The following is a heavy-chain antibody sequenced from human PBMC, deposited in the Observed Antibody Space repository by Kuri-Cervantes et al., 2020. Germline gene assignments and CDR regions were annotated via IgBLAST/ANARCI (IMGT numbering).Heavy chain of an antibody. V-gene: IGHV1-2*02. J-gene: IGHJ6*03. CDR1: GGIFNKFS. CDR3: ARTRKNYYCYYMDV. CDR2: INPNNGGT. Sequence: ASVKVSCKASGGIFNKFSLRWVRQAPGQGLEWMGWINPNNGGTNYAQKFQGRVTMTRDTSISTAYMELSRLRSDDTAVYYCARTRKNYYCYYMDVWGKGTTVTVSS.